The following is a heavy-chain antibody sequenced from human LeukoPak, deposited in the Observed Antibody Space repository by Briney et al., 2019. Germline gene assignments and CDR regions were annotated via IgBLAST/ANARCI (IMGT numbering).Heavy chain of an antibody. J-gene: IGHJ4*02. Sequence: PGGSLRLSCAASGFTFSSYGMHWVRQAPGKGLEWVAVIWYGGSNKYYADSVKGRFTISRDNSKNTLYLQMNSLRAEDTAVYYCARDRAVRLGITHFDYWGQGTLVTVSS. D-gene: IGHD7-27*01. CDR2: IWYGGSNK. CDR1: GFTFSSYG. V-gene: IGHV3-33*01. CDR3: ARDRAVRLGITHFDY.